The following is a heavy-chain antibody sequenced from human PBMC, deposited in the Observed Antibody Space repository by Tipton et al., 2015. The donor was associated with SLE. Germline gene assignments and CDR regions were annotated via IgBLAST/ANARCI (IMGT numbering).Heavy chain of an antibody. Sequence: SLRLSCAASGFIFSRYEMNWVRQAPGKGLEWISYITGSGSTIFYLNSVKGRFTISRDNAENSLYLQMNSLRAEDTAVYYCAREGNWNGEFDYWGQGTLVTVSS. J-gene: IGHJ4*02. CDR3: AREGNWNGEFDY. D-gene: IGHD1-1*01. V-gene: IGHV3-48*03. CDR1: GFIFSRYE. CDR2: ITGSGSTI.